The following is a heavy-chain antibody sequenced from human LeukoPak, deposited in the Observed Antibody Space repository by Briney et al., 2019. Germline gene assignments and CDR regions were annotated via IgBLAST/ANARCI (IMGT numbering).Heavy chain of an antibody. J-gene: IGHJ4*02. D-gene: IGHD3-16*02. V-gene: IGHV4-39*01. CDR1: HDSISSSTYY. CDR3: ARHPRVWGSFRD. CDR2: LYYSGYT. Sequence: SETLSLTCTVSHDSISSSTYYWGWIRQPPGKGLEWIGSLYYSGYTYYNSSLKSRVTISVDMSRNQFSLKVTSVTAADTAVYYCARHPRVWGSFRDWGQGTLVSVSS.